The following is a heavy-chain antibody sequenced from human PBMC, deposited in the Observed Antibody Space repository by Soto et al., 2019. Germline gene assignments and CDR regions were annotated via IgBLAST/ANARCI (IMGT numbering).Heavy chain of an antibody. CDR3: VRGGGVGTTWGYY. Sequence: PGGSLRLSCAASGFTFSNDWMHWVRQGAGKGLVWVSRINMDGSRTNYADSVRGRFTISRDNAKNTVFLQMNSLRAEDTAVYYCVRGGGVGTTWGYYWGQGAQVTVSS. CDR2: INMDGSRT. D-gene: IGHD1-26*01. V-gene: IGHV3-74*01. J-gene: IGHJ4*02. CDR1: GFTFSNDW.